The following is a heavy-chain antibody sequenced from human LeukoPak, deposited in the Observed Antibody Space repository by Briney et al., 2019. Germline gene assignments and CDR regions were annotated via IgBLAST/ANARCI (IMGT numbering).Heavy chain of an antibody. CDR3: ARDGVGGNGYNSY. D-gene: IGHD5-24*01. Sequence: SVKVSCKASGGTFSSYAISWVRQAPGQGLEWMGRIIPILGIANYAQKFQGRVTITADKSTSTAYMELSSLRSEDTAVYYCARDGVGGNGYNSYWGQGTLVTVSS. J-gene: IGHJ4*02. CDR2: IIPILGIA. V-gene: IGHV1-69*04. CDR1: GGTFSSYA.